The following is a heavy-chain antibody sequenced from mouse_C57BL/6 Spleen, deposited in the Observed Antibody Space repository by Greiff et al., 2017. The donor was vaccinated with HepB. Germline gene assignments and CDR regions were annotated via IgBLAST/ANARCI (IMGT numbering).Heavy chain of an antibody. CDR1: GYTFTSYW. Sequence: QVQLQQPGAELVRPGSSVKLSCKASGYTFTSYWMHWVKQRPIQGLEWIGNIDPSDSETHYNQKFKDKATLTVDKSSSTAYMQLSSLTSEDSAVYYCARKRQGDWDDLSFDYWGQGTTRTGSS. J-gene: IGHJ2*01. CDR2: IDPSDSET. D-gene: IGHD4-1*01. CDR3: ARKRQGDWDDLSFDY. V-gene: IGHV1-52*01.